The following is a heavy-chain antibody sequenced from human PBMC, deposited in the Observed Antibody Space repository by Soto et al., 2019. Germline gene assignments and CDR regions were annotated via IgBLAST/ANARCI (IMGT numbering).Heavy chain of an antibody. D-gene: IGHD6-19*01. CDR1: GYTFTSYD. Sequence: ASVKVSCKASGYTFTSYDINWVRQATGQGXEWMGWMNPNSGNTGYAQKFQGRVTMTRNTSISTAYMELSSLRSEDTAVYYCARGVIAVAGYYYYYGMDVWGQGTTVTVSS. CDR3: ARGVIAVAGYYYYYGMDV. V-gene: IGHV1-8*01. J-gene: IGHJ6*02. CDR2: MNPNSGNT.